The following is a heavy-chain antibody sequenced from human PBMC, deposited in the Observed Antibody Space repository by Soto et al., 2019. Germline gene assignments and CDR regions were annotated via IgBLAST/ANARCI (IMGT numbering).Heavy chain of an antibody. J-gene: IGHJ6*02. Sequence: SQKLSLTRAISGDSVTSNSAAWNWMRHSLSRGLEWLGRTYYRSKWYNDYAVSVKSRITINPDTSKNQFSLQLNSVTPEDTAVYYCARSLTGTTAYYYGMDVWRQGTTVTASS. CDR2: TYYRSKWYN. CDR1: GDSVTSNSAA. V-gene: IGHV6-1*01. D-gene: IGHD1-20*01. CDR3: ARSLTGTTAYYYGMDV.